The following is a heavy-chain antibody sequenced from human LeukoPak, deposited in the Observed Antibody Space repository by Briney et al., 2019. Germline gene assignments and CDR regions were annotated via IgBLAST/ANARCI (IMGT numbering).Heavy chain of an antibody. J-gene: IGHJ4*02. CDR3: ARGSNYYDSSGYRY. Sequence: ASVKVSCKASGYTFTSYGISWVRQAPGQGLEWMGWISAYNGYTNYAQKLQGRVTMTTDTSTSTAYMELRSLRSDDTAVYYCARGSNYYDSSGYRYWGQGTLVTVSS. V-gene: IGHV1-18*01. CDR2: ISAYNGYT. D-gene: IGHD3-22*01. CDR1: GYTFTSYG.